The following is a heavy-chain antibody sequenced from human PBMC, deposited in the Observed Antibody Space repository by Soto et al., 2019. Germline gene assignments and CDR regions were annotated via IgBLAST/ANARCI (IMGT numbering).Heavy chain of an antibody. V-gene: IGHV4-30-4*01. D-gene: IGHD2-15*01. CDR2: IYYSGST. Sequence: QVQLQESGPGLVKPSQTLSLTCTVSGGSISSGDYYWSWIRQPPGKGLEWVGYIYYSGSTYYNPSLKSRVTISVDTSKNQFSLKLSSVTAADTAVYYCARDGIGYCSGGSCPPWNWFDPWGQGTLVTVSS. J-gene: IGHJ5*02. CDR1: GGSISSGDYY. CDR3: ARDGIGYCSGGSCPPWNWFDP.